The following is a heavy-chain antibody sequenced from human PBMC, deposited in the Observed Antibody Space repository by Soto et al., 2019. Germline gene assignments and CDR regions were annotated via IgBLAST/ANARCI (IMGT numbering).Heavy chain of an antibody. CDR1: GYTFTSYA. J-gene: IGHJ4*02. CDR2: INAGNCNT. Sequence: ASVKVSCKASGYTFTSYAMHWVRQAPGQRLEWMGWINAGNCNTKYSQKFQGRVTITRDTSASTAYMELSSLRSEDTAVYYCARAVAVPADLDYWDQGTLVTVSS. V-gene: IGHV1-3*01. D-gene: IGHD6-19*01. CDR3: ARAVAVPADLDY.